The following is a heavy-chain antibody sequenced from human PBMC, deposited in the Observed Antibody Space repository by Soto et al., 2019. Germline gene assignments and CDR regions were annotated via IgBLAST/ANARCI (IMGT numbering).Heavy chain of an antibody. V-gene: IGHV1-18*01. CDR1: GYTFTSYG. Sequence: ASVKVSCKASGYTFTSYGISWVRQAPGQGLEWMGWISACNGNTNYAQKLQGRVTMTTDTSTSTAYMELRSLRSDDTAVYYCARELRYYDSSGYYNYGMDVWGQGTTVTVSS. D-gene: IGHD3-22*01. CDR3: ARELRYYDSSGYYNYGMDV. CDR2: ISACNGNT. J-gene: IGHJ6*02.